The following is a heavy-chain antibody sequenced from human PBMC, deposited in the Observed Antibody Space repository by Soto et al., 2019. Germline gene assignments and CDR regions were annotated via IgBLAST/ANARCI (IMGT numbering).Heavy chain of an antibody. V-gene: IGHV1-69*13. CDR2: IIPIFGTA. J-gene: IGHJ4*02. Sequence: ASVKVSCKASGGTFSSYAISWVRQAPGQGLEWMGGIIPIFGTANYAQKSQGRVTITADESTSTAYMELSSLRSEDTAVYYCARAPYGDPPDYYFDYWGQGTLVTVSS. D-gene: IGHD4-17*01. CDR1: GGTFSSYA. CDR3: ARAPYGDPPDYYFDY.